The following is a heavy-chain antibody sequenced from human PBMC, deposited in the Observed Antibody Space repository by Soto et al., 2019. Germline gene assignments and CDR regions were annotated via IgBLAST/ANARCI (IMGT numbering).Heavy chain of an antibody. CDR3: ARDPQGSYCYIDY. D-gene: IGHD3-10*01. V-gene: IGHV3-30-3*01. CDR2: ISKDGNSK. J-gene: IGHJ4*02. Sequence: VRQAPGRGLEWVTIISKDGNSKHYADSVKGRFTISRDNSKNTLFLQMNSLRAEDTAVYYCARDPQGSYCYIDYWGQGTPVTVSS.